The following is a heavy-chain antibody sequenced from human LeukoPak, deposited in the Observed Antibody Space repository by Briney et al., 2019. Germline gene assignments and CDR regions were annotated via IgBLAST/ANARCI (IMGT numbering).Heavy chain of an antibody. V-gene: IGHV1-46*01. J-gene: IGHJ5*02. CDR3: ATAPQGTRRAVRFFGGFDP. CDR1: GYTFTSYD. Sequence: ASVKVSCKASGYTFTSYDINWVRQATGQGLEWMGIINPSGGSTSYAQKFQGRVTMTRDMSTSTVYMELSSLRSEDTAVYYCATAPQGTRRAVRFFGGFDPWGQGTLVTVSS. CDR2: INPSGGST. D-gene: IGHD3-10*01.